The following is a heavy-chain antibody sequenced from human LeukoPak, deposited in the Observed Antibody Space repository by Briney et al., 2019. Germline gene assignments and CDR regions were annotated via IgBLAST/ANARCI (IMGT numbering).Heavy chain of an antibody. D-gene: IGHD3-22*01. CDR3: ARGKSITMIVVD. Sequence: SETLSLTCTVSGGSISSYYWSWIRQPPGKGLEWIGYIYCSGSTNYNPSLKSRVTISVDTSKNQFSLKLSSVTAADTAVYYCARGKSITMIVVDWGQGTLVTVSS. J-gene: IGHJ4*02. V-gene: IGHV4-59*01. CDR2: IYCSGST. CDR1: GGSISSYY.